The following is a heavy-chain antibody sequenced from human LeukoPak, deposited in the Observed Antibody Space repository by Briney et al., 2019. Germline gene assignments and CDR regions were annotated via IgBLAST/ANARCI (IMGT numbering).Heavy chain of an antibody. V-gene: IGHV3-21*01. CDR3: ARVFSDYVRYFD. Sequence: PGGSLRLSCAASGFTFNNYNMNWVRQAPGMGLEWVSSISSTSTYIYYADSVKGRFTISRDNAKNSLYLQMNSLRADDTAVYYCARVFSDYVRYFDWGQGTLVTVSS. CDR1: GFTFNNYN. CDR2: ISSTSTYI. D-gene: IGHD3-9*01. J-gene: IGHJ4*02.